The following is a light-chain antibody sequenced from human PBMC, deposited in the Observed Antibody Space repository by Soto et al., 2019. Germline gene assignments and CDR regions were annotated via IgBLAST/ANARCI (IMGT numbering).Light chain of an antibody. CDR3: QQYGSSPQT. Sequence: EIVLTQSPGTLSLSPGERATLSCRTSQSVSSSYLAWYQQKPGQAPRLLIYGASSRATGIPGRFSGSGSRTDFTLTISRLEPEDFAVYYCQQYGSSPQTFGQGTKVEIK. J-gene: IGKJ1*01. CDR2: GAS. V-gene: IGKV3-20*01. CDR1: QSVSSSY.